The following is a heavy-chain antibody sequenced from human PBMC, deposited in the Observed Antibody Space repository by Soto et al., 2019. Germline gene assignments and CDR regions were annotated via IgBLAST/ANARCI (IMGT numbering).Heavy chain of an antibody. CDR3: TRVGGYYGDYPNFDY. CDR1: GSSISSYY. Sequence: SETLSLTCTVSGSSISSYYWSWIRQPPGKGLEWIGSIYYSGSTNYNPSLKGRVIISVDSSKKQLSLRLNSVTAADTAVYYGTRVGGYYGDYPNFDYWGQGALVTVSS. D-gene: IGHD4-17*01. J-gene: IGHJ4*02. V-gene: IGHV4-59*01. CDR2: IYYSGST.